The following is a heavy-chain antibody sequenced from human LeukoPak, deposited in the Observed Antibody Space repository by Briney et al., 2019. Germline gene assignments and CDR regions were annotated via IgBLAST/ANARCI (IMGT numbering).Heavy chain of an antibody. CDR3: ARTQQLVLRSPLDP. D-gene: IGHD6-13*01. Sequence: GASVKVSCKASGYTFTNYGIHWVRQATGQGLEWMGWMNPYSGNTGYAQNFQGRITITRNTSISTAYMELSSLRSEDTAVYYCARTQQLVLRSPLDPWGQGTLVTVSS. V-gene: IGHV1-8*03. CDR1: GYTFTNYG. J-gene: IGHJ5*02. CDR2: MNPYSGNT.